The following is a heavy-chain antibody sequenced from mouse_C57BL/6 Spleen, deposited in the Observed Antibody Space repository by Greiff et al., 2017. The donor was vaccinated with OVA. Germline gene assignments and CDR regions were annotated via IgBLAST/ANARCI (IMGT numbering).Heavy chain of an antibody. V-gene: IGHV1-82*01. Sequence: VQRVESGPELVKPGASVKISCKASGYAFSSSWMNWVKQRPGKGLEWIGRIYPGDGDTNYNGKFKGKATLTADKSSSTAYMQLSSLTSEDSAVYFCASPSNWGFDYWGQGTTLTVSS. J-gene: IGHJ2*01. D-gene: IGHD4-1*01. CDR1: GYAFSSSW. CDR3: ASPSNWGFDY. CDR2: IYPGDGDT.